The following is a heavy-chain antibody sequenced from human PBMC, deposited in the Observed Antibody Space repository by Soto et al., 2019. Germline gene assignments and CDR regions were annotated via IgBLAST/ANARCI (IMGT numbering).Heavy chain of an antibody. Sequence: EVQLLESGGGLVQPGGSLRLSCAASGFTFSSYAMSWVRQAPGKGLEWISAISGSGGSTYYADSVKGRFTISRDNSKNRLYLQMGSLRGEDTAVYYWAKDGGRGYDAFDIWGQGTMVTVSS. J-gene: IGHJ3*02. V-gene: IGHV3-23*01. CDR1: GFTFSSYA. D-gene: IGHD3-16*01. CDR2: ISGSGGST. CDR3: AKDGGRGYDAFDI.